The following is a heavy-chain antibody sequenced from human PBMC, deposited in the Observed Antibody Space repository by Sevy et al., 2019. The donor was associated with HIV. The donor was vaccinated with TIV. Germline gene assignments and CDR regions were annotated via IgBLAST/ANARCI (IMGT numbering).Heavy chain of an antibody. D-gene: IGHD1-1*01. CDR2: IYFTGNT. V-gene: IGHV4-59*01. J-gene: IGHJ4*02. CDR1: GGSISSYF. CDR3: ARDSTTRPRVVDY. Sequence: SETLSLTCSVSGGSISSYFWTWVRQSPGKGLEWIGNIYFTGNTDYSPSLKSRVTLSLDTSKSHFSLTLKSVTAADTAIYFCARDSTTRPRVVDYWGQGTLVTVSS.